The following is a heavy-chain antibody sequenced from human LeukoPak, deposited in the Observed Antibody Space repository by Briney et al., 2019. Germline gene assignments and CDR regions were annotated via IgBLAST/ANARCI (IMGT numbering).Heavy chain of an antibody. J-gene: IGHJ4*02. CDR2: FKSKTDGGTT. D-gene: IGHD3-10*01. Sequence: GSLRLSCAASGFTFSSYSMNWVRQAPGKGLEWVGRFKSKTDGGTTDYAAPVKGRFTISRDDSKNTLYLQMNNLKIEDTAVYYCTTAVRVTGFDYWGQGTLVTVSS. CDR3: TTAVRVTGFDY. V-gene: IGHV3-15*01. CDR1: GFTFSSYS.